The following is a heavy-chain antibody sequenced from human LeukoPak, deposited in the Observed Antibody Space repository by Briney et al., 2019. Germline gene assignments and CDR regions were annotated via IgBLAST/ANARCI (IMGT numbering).Heavy chain of an antibody. Sequence: SETLSLTCTVSGGSISSYYWSWIRQPPGKGLEWIGYIYYSGSTNYNPSLKSRVTISVDTSKNQFSLKLSSVTAADTAVYYCAREYGSGDFGYWGQGTLVTVSS. CDR3: AREYGSGDFGY. D-gene: IGHD3-10*01. CDR1: GGSISSYY. V-gene: IGHV4-59*01. J-gene: IGHJ4*02. CDR2: IYYSGST.